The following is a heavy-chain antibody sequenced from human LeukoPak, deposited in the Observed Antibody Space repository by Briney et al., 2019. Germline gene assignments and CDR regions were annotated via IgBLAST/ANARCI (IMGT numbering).Heavy chain of an antibody. J-gene: IGHJ4*02. CDR3: ARGAKCSSTSCFRPSSRTVDY. D-gene: IGHD2-2*01. CDR1: GGSFSSYY. Sequence: SETLSLTCAVYGGSFSSYYWSWIRQPPGKGLEWIGEINHSGSTNYNPSLKSRVTISVDTSKNQFSLKLSSVTAADTAVYYCARGAKCSSTSCFRPSSRTVDYWGQGTLVTVSS. CDR2: INHSGST. V-gene: IGHV4-34*01.